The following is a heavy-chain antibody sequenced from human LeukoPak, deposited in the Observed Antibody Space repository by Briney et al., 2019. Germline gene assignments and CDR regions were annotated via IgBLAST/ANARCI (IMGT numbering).Heavy chain of an antibody. Sequence: QSGGSLRLSCAASGFTFSSYGMHWVRQAPGKGLEWVAFIRYDGSNKYYADSVKGRFTISRDNSKNTLYLQMNSLRAEDTAVYYCASQRRGYYDILTGYLYFDYWGQGTLVTVSS. CDR3: ASQRRGYYDILTGYLYFDY. V-gene: IGHV3-30*02. D-gene: IGHD3-9*01. CDR2: IRYDGSNK. J-gene: IGHJ4*02. CDR1: GFTFSSYG.